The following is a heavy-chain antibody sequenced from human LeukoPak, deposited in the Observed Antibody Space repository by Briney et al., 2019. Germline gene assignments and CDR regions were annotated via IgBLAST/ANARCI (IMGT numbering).Heavy chain of an antibody. CDR1: GFTFSNYA. CDR3: AKWGDYDVLTGYYVPDY. CDR2: IFGSGGST. Sequence: GGSLRLSCAASGFTFSNYAMSWVRQAPGKGLEWVSAIFGSGGSTYSADSVKGRFTVSRDNSKSTLYLQMNSLRAEDTALYYCAKWGDYDVLTGYYVPDYWGQGTLVTVSS. V-gene: IGHV3-23*01. D-gene: IGHD3-9*01. J-gene: IGHJ4*02.